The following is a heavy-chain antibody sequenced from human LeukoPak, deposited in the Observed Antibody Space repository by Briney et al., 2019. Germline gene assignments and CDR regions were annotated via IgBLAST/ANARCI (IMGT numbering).Heavy chain of an antibody. D-gene: IGHD4-23*01. CDR1: GFTFSSCA. CDR2: ISYDGSNE. V-gene: IGHV3-30*04. CDR3: ARDSYGGNDY. Sequence: PGRSLRLSCAASGFTFSSCAMHWVRQAPGKGLEWVAVISYDGSNEYYADSVKGRFTISRDNSKNTLYLQMNSLRAEDTAVYYCARDSYGGNDYWGQGTLVTVSS. J-gene: IGHJ4*02.